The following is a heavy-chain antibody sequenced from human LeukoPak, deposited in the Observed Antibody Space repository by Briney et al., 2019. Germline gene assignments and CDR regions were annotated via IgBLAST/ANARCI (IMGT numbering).Heavy chain of an antibody. D-gene: IGHD6-19*01. V-gene: IGHV4-34*01. J-gene: IGHJ4*02. CDR2: INHSGST. Sequence: SETLSLTCAVYGGSFSGYYWSWFRQPPGKGLEWIGEINHSGSTNYNPSLKSRVTISVDTSKNQFSLKLSSVTAADTAVYYCARGSGYSSGWYRYWGQGTLVTVSS. CDR3: ARGSGYSSGWYRY. CDR1: GGSFSGYY.